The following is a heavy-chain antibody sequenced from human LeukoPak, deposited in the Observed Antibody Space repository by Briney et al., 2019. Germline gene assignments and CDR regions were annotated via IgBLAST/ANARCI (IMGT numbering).Heavy chain of an antibody. J-gene: IGHJ4*02. Sequence: EASVTVSCKASGYTFTSYGISWVRQAPGQGREWMGWISAYNGNTNYAQKLQGRVTMTTDTSTSTAYMELRSLRSDDTAVYYCARDAFGGAKAYFDYWGQGTLVTVSS. CDR3: ARDAFGGAKAYFDY. D-gene: IGHD3-16*01. CDR1: GYTFTSYG. V-gene: IGHV1-18*04. CDR2: ISAYNGNT.